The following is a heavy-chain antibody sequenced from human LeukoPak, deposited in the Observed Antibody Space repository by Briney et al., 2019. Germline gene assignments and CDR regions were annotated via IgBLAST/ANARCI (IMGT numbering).Heavy chain of an antibody. V-gene: IGHV3-30-3*01. CDR2: ISYDGSNK. CDR1: GFTFSSYA. J-gene: IGHJ4*02. D-gene: IGHD2-2*01. CDR3: ARAPLPYCSSTSCFMGPFDY. Sequence: GGSLRLSCAASGFTFSSYAMHWVRQAPGKGLEWVAVISYDGSNKYYADSVKGRFTISRDNSKNTLYLQMNSLRAEDTAVYYCARAPLPYCSSTSCFMGPFDYWGQGTLVTVSS.